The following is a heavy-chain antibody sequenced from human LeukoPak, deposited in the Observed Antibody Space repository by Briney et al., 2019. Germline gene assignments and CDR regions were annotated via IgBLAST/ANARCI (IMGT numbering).Heavy chain of an antibody. CDR1: GYTFTGYY. CDR3: SRVRSDCSSTSCYVDYFDY. D-gene: IGHD2-2*01. J-gene: IGHJ4*02. Sequence: GASVKVSCKASGYTFTGYYMHWVRQASGQGLEWMGWINPNSGGTNYAQKFQGRVTMTRDTSISTAYMELSRLRSDDTAVYYCSRVRSDCSSTSCYVDYFDYWGQGTLVTVSS. CDR2: INPNSGGT. V-gene: IGHV1-2*02.